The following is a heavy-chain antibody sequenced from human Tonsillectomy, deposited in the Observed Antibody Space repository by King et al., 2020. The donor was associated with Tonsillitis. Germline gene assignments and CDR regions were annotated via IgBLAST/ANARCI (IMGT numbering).Heavy chain of an antibody. J-gene: IGHJ6*03. CDR2: IYASGSR. Sequence: VQLQESGPGLVQPSQTLSLTCTVSGGSISSGSYYWRWIRQPAGKGLEWIGRIYASGSRSHNPSLKSRVNMSVDTSKNQFSLRLSSVTAADTAVYYCARVRVGCRSINCYNYMDVWGKGTTVTVSS. CDR3: ARVRVGCRSINCYNYMDV. D-gene: IGHD6-6*01. CDR1: GGSISSGSYY. V-gene: IGHV4-61*02.